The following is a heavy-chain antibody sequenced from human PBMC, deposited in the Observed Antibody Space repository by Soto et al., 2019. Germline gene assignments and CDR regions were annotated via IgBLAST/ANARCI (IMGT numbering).Heavy chain of an antibody. CDR2: IYYSGST. CDR3: ARVTVIATLYGMDV. V-gene: IGHV4-59*01. Sequence: SETLSLTCTVSGGPISSYYWSWIRQPPGKGLEWIGYIYYSGSTNYNPSLKSRVTISVDTSKNQFSLKLSSVTAADTAVYYCARVTVIATLYGMDVWGQGATVTVSS. D-gene: IGHD4-17*01. J-gene: IGHJ6*02. CDR1: GGPISSYY.